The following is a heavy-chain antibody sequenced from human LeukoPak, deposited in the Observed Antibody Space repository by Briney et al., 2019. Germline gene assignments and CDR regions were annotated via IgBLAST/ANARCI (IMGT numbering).Heavy chain of an antibody. CDR2: ISSSGGTM. J-gene: IGHJ4*02. V-gene: IGHV3-48*03. Sequence: GGSLRLSCEASGFTVSSFEINWVRQAPGKGLEWVSYISSSGGTMDYADSVKGRFTVSRDNGKKLVHLQLNSLRAEDTAVYYCARDDRGMTHNFDYWGQGTLVTVSS. CDR3: ARDDRGMTHNFDY. CDR1: GFTVSSFE. D-gene: IGHD3-10*01.